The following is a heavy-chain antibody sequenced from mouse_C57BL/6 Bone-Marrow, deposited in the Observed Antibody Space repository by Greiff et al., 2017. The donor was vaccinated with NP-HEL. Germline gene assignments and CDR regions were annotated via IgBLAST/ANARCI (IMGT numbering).Heavy chain of an antibody. CDR2: IFPGSGST. J-gene: IGHJ1*03. V-gene: IGHV1-75*01. CDR3: AREGYSNYPYWYFDV. D-gene: IGHD2-5*01. CDR1: GYTFPDYY. Sequence: VHLVESGPELVKPGASVKISCQASGYTFPDYYLNRVKQRPGQGLEWIGWIFPGSGSTYYNEKFKGKATLTVDNSSSTAYMLLSSLTSEDSAVYFCAREGYSNYPYWYFDVWGTGTTVTVSS.